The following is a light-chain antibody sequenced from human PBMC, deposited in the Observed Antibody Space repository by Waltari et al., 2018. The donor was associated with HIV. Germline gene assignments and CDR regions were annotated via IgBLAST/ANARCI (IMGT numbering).Light chain of an antibody. V-gene: IGKV3-11*01. Sequence: EIVLTQSPATLSVSPGERATLSCRASQSVNNYLAWYQQKPGQAPRPLIYDASNRATGIPARFSGSGSGTDFTLTISSLEPEDFALYYCQQRSSWPVTFGPGTKVDIK. CDR1: QSVNNY. CDR3: QQRSSWPVT. CDR2: DAS. J-gene: IGKJ3*01.